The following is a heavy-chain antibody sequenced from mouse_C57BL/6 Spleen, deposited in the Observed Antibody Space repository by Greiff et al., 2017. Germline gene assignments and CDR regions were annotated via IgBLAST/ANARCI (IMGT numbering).Heavy chain of an antibody. D-gene: IGHD2-3*01. J-gene: IGHJ2*01. CDR3: ARQGYDEDFDY. CDR2: ISSGGSYT. V-gene: IGHV5-6*02. Sequence: DVMLVESGGDLVKPGGSLKLSCAASGFTFSSYGMSWVRQTPDQRLEWVATISSGGSYTYYPDSVKGRFTISRDNAKNTLYLQMSSLKSEDTAMYYCARQGYDEDFDYWGQGTTRTVSS. CDR1: GFTFSSYG.